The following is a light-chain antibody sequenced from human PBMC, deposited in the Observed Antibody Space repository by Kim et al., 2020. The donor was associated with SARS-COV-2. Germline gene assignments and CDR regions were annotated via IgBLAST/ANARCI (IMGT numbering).Light chain of an antibody. CDR2: GKN. V-gene: IGLV3-19*01. Sequence: SSELTQDPAVSVALGQTVRITCQGDSLRSYYASWYQQKSGQAPVLVIYGKNNRPSGIPDRFSGSTSGNTASLTITGAQAEDEADYYCNSRDSSGHHLVFG. CDR3: NSRDSSGHHLV. CDR1: SLRSYY. J-gene: IGLJ2*01.